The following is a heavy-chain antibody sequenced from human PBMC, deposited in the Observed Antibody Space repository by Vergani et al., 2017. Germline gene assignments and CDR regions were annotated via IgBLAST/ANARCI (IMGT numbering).Heavy chain of an antibody. D-gene: IGHD1-1*01. Sequence: AQLLESGGDLVQPGGSLRLSCAASGFKFSDHYMSWIRQAPGKGLEWVSHISPGASTVSYTDSVTGRFTVSRDNDNNSLTLDMTTLRVEDTAVYYCAKNPGISTTRHYYAMDVWGQGTTVTVSS. CDR3: AKNPGISTTRHYYAMDV. V-gene: IGHV3-11*04. J-gene: IGHJ6*02. CDR2: ISPGASTV. CDR1: GFKFSDHY.